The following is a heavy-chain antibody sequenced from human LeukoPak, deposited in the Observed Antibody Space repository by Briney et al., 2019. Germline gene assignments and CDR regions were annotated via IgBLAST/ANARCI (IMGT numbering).Heavy chain of an antibody. D-gene: IGHD5-18*01. Sequence: GESLKISCKGSGYSFSSYWITWVRQTPGKGLEWIGRIDPSDSYTNYSPSFRGHVTISVDKSVNTAYLQWSSLKASGTAMYYCARRRTKAMGLFGHWGQGTLVTVSS. CDR1: GYSFSSYW. J-gene: IGHJ4*02. CDR3: ARRRTKAMGLFGH. V-gene: IGHV5-10-1*01. CDR2: IDPSDSYT.